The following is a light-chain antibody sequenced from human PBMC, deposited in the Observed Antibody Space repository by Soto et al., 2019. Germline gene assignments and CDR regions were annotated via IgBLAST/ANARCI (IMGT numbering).Light chain of an antibody. CDR1: QSVSSSY. CDR2: GAS. CDR3: QEYGSSRLT. J-gene: IGKJ4*01. Sequence: EIVLTQSPGTLSLSPGERATLSCRASQSVSSSYLAWYQQKPGQAPRLLIYGASSRATGIPDRFSGSGSGTAFPLTISRLEPEDFAVYYCQEYGSSRLTFGGGTKVEIK. V-gene: IGKV3-20*01.